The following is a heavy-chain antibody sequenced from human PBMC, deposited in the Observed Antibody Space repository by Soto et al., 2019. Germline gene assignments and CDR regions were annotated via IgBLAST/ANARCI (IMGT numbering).Heavy chain of an antibody. V-gene: IGHV1-3*01. CDR2: INAGNGNT. J-gene: IGHJ5*02. CDR1: GYTFTSYA. CDR3: AGDGSRSIAARPLYWFDP. D-gene: IGHD6-6*01. Sequence: QVPLVQSGAEVKKPGASVKVSCKASGYTFTSYAMHWVRQAPGQRLEWMGWINAGNGNTKYSQKFQGRVTITRDTSASTAYMEMSSLRSEDTAVYYCAGDGSRSIAARPLYWFDPWGQGTLVTVSS.